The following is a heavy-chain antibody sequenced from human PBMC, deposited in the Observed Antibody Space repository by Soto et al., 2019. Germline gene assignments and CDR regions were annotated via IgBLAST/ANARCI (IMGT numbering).Heavy chain of an antibody. V-gene: IGHV3-23*01. CDR1: GFTFSTYA. CDR2: ISASGGST. J-gene: IGHJ4*02. CDR3: AKVGFPYSYGYLFYY. Sequence: EVQLLESGGGLVQPGGSLRLSCAASGFTFSTYAMTWVRQAPGKGLEWVSAISASGGSTYYAASVKGRFTISRDNSKNTLYLQMNSLRVEDTAVYYCAKVGFPYSYGYLFYYWGQGTLVTVSS. D-gene: IGHD5-18*01.